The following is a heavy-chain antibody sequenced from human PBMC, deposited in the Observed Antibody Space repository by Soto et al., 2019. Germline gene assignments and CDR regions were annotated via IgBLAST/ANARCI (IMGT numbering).Heavy chain of an antibody. J-gene: IGHJ6*02. V-gene: IGHV3-53*01. D-gene: IGHD3-3*01. CDR1: GFTVSSNY. Sequence: GSLGLACTASGFTVSSNYMSWVRQAPGKGLEWVSVIYSGGSTYYADSVKGRFTISRDNSKNTPYLQMNSLRAEDTAVYYCATYRIKIFGVVIIDFHGMDVWGQGTTVTVSS. CDR2: IYSGGST. CDR3: ATYRIKIFGVVIIDFHGMDV.